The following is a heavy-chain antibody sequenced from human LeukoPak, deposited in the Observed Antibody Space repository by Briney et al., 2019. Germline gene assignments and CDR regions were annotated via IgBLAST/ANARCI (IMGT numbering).Heavy chain of an antibody. D-gene: IGHD6-19*01. CDR2: ISSSGSTI. J-gene: IGHJ3*02. CDR3: ARRVLAVAAAGYDAFDI. Sequence: GGSPRLSCAASGFTFSDYYMSWIRQAPGKGLEWVSYISSSGSTIYYADSVKGRFTISRDNAKNSLYLQMNSLRAEDTAVYYCARRVLAVAAAGYDAFDIWGQGTMVTVSS. CDR1: GFTFSDYY. V-gene: IGHV3-11*04.